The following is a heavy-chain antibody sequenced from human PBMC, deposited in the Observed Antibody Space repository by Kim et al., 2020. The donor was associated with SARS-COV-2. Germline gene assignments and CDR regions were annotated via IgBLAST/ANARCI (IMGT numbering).Heavy chain of an antibody. J-gene: IGHJ4*02. Sequence: GGSLRLSCAASGFTFSNFWMTWVRQAPGKGLEWVANIKQDGSEKYYVDSVKGRFTISRDNAKNSLYLQMNSLRAEATAVYYCARGRAHDSWGQGTLVTVS. V-gene: IGHV3-7*03. CDR1: GFTFSNFW. CDR3: ARGRAHDS. CDR2: IKQDGSEK.